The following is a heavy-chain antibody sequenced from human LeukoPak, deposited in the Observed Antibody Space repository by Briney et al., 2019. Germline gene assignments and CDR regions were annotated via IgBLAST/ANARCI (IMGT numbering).Heavy chain of an antibody. Sequence: GGSLRLSCAASGFTFSSYGMHWVRQAPGKGLEWVAVIWYDGSNKYYADSVKGRFTISRDNSKNTLYLQMNCLRAEDTAVYYCGAGVEMATIKIDYWGQGTLVTVSS. D-gene: IGHD5-24*01. J-gene: IGHJ4*02. CDR3: GAGVEMATIKIDY. CDR2: IWYDGSNK. V-gene: IGHV3-33*01. CDR1: GFTFSSYG.